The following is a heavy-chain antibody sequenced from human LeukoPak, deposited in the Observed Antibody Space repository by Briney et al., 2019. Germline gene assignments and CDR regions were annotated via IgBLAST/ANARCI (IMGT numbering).Heavy chain of an antibody. CDR1: GGSISSGGYY. J-gene: IGHJ4*02. Sequence: SQTLSLTCTVSGGSISSGGYYWSWIRQHPGKGLEWIGYIYYSGSTYYNPSLKSRVTISVDTSKNQFSLKLSSVTAADTAVYYCAREAAAAPALNYWGQGTLDTVSS. V-gene: IGHV4-31*03. CDR3: AREAAAAPALNY. CDR2: IYYSGST. D-gene: IGHD6-13*01.